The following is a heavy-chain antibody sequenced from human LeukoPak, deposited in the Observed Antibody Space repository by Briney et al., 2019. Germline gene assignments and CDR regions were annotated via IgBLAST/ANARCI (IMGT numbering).Heavy chain of an antibody. J-gene: IGHJ3*02. CDR2: IKQDGSEK. V-gene: IGHV3-7*01. Sequence: PGGSLRLSCAASGFTFSSYWMSWVRQAPGKGLEWVANIKQDGSEKYYVDSVKGRFTISRDNAKNSLYLHMNSLRAEDTAVYYCARKGIVVVVAATPYAFDIWGQGTMVTVSS. CDR1: GFTFSSYW. D-gene: IGHD2-15*01. CDR3: ARKGIVVVVAATPYAFDI.